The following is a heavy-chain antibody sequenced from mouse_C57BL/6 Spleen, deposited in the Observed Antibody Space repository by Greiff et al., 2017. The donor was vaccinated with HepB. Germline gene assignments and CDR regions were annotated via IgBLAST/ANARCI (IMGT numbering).Heavy chain of an antibody. D-gene: IGHD2-4*01. V-gene: IGHV3-5*01. J-gene: IGHJ4*01. CDR1: GISITTGNYR. CDR2: IYYSGTI. Sequence: EVQLVESGPGLVKPSQTVFLTCTVTGISITTGNYRWGWIRQFPGNKLEWIGYIYYSGTITYNPSLTSRTTITRDTPKNQFFLEMNSLTAEYTATYYCARDTPYDYDEDYAMDYWGQGTSVTVSS. CDR3: ARDTPYDYDEDYAMDY.